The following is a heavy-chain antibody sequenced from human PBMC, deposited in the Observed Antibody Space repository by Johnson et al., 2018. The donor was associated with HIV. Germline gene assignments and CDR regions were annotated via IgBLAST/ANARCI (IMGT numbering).Heavy chain of an antibody. V-gene: IGHV3-NL1*01. CDR3: ARDPDPFREYHGDAFDI. J-gene: IGHJ3*02. D-gene: IGHD3-10*01. CDR1: GFTFTTYI. Sequence: QVQLVESGGGVVQPGRSLRLSCAASGFTFTTYIMHWVRQAPGKGLEWVSVIYSGGSTYYADSVKGRFTISRDSSQDTLYVQMNSLRGEDTAVYYCARDPDPFREYHGDAFDIWGQGTVVTVSS. CDR2: IYSGGST.